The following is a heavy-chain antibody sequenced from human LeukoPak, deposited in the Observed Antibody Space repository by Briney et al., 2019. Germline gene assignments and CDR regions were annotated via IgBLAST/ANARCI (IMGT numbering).Heavy chain of an antibody. D-gene: IGHD3-10*01. V-gene: IGHV3-74*01. CDR2: MNSDGTTT. J-gene: IGHJ5*02. CDR3: ARGRGPYGWFDP. CDR1: GFSSSDYW. Sequence: TGGSLRLSCAASGFSSSDYWMHWVRHAPGKGLVWVSRMNSDGTTTNYADSVRGRFTISRDNAKNTLYLQMNSLRAEDTAVYYCARGRGPYGWFDPWGQGTLVTVSS.